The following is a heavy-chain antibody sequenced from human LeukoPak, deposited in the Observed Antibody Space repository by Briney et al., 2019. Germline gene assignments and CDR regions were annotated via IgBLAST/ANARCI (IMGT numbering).Heavy chain of an antibody. Sequence: GGSLRLSCAASGFTFSGSAMHWVRQASGKGLEWVGRIRSKANSYATAYAAPVKGRFTISRDDSKNTAYLQMNSLKTEDTAVYYCTLLLRGYSYGYGYWGQGTLVTVSS. CDR1: GFTFSGSA. V-gene: IGHV3-73*01. CDR2: IRSKANSYAT. J-gene: IGHJ4*02. CDR3: TLLLRGYSYGYGY. D-gene: IGHD5-18*01.